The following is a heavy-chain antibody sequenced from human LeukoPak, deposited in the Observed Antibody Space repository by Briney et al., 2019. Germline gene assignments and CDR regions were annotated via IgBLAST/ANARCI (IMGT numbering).Heavy chain of an antibody. CDR3: ARATFSSSPPLDV. D-gene: IGHD6-13*01. V-gene: IGHV1-8*01. J-gene: IGHJ6*04. Sequence: ASVKVSCKASGYTFTGYDINWVRQATGQGVEWMGWRNPKSDNTGYAKKVQGRFTMTRKTSISTAYMELSSLRSEDTAVYYCARATFSSSPPLDVWGKGTTVTVSS. CDR1: GYTFTGYD. CDR2: RNPKSDNT.